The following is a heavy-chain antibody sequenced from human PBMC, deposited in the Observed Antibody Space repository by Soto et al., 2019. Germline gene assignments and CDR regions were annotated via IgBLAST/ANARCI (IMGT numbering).Heavy chain of an antibody. J-gene: IGHJ4*02. CDR2: IKQDGSEK. CDR1: GFTFSNYW. Sequence: EVQLVESVGGLVQPGGSLRLSCAASGFTFSNYWMTWVRQAPGKGLEWVANIKQDGSEKYYVDSVKGRFTISRDNSKNSLYLQVNNLRADDTAVYYCTRVGTAYGDLFFDYWGQGTLLTVSS. CDR3: TRVGTAYGDLFFDY. V-gene: IGHV3-7*01. D-gene: IGHD4-17*01.